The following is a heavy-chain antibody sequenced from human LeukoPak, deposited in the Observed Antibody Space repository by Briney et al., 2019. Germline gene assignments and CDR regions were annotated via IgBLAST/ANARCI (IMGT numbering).Heavy chain of an antibody. D-gene: IGHD4-23*01. CDR2: FDPEEDKT. J-gene: IGHJ5*02. CDR3: AVFGGNPLNWFSP. CDR1: GYPFSEVY. Sequence: ASVKVSCKVSGYPFSEVYMHWVRQAPGKGLEWMGGFDPEEDKTIHAQKFQGRVIMTEDTSTDTAYMELTSLTSEDTAVYYCAVFGGNPLNWFSPWGQGTLVTVSS. V-gene: IGHV1-24*01.